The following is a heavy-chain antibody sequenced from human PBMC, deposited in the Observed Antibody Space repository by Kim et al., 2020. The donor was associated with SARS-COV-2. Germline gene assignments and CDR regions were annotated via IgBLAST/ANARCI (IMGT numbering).Heavy chain of an antibody. J-gene: IGHJ4*02. CDR3: ARGGRGGYNPDFDY. D-gene: IGHD1-26*01. CDR2: IIPILGIA. Sequence: SVKVSCKASGGTFSSYAISWVRQAPGQGLEWMGRIIPILGIANYAQKFQGRVTITADKSTSTAYMELSSLRSEDTAVYYCARGGRGGYNPDFDYWGQGTLVTVSS. CDR1: GGTFSSYA. V-gene: IGHV1-69*04.